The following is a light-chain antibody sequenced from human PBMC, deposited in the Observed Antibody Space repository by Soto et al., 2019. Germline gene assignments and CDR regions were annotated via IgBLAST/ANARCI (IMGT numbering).Light chain of an antibody. CDR2: GSS. Sequence: EIVLTQSPGTLSLSPGERATLSCRASQSVSSSYLAWYQQKPGQAPRLLIYGSSNRTTGIPDRFSVSASGTDFTLTISRLEPEDFAVYYCQHNSTSALFGPGTKVDIK. J-gene: IGKJ3*01. CDR1: QSVSSSY. CDR3: QHNSTSAL. V-gene: IGKV3-20*01.